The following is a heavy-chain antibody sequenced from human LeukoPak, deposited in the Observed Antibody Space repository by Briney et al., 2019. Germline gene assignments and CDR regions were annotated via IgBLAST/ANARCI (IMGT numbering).Heavy chain of an antibody. Sequence: GGSLRLSCAASGFTFSNYWMTWVRQAPGKGLEWVANIKHDGSEKYYVDFVKGRFTISRDNAKNSLHLQMNSLRAEDTAVYYCASTDYYDSSGFDNWGQGTLVTVSS. CDR3: ASTDYYDSSGFDN. D-gene: IGHD3-22*01. CDR2: IKHDGSEK. J-gene: IGHJ4*02. V-gene: IGHV3-7*01. CDR1: GFTFSNYW.